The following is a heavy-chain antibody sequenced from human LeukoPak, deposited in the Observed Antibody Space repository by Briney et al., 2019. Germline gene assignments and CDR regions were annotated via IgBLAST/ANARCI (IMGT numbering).Heavy chain of an antibody. V-gene: IGHV4-59*12. J-gene: IGHJ4*02. D-gene: IGHD2-2*01. Sequence: SETLSLTCTVSGGSISSYYWSWIRQPPGKGLEWIGYIYYSGSTNYNPSLKSRVTISVDTSKNQFSLKLSSVTAADTAVYYCARSRLRAIRGYFDYWGQGTLVTVSS. CDR1: GGSISSYY. CDR3: ARSRLRAIRGYFDY. CDR2: IYYSGST.